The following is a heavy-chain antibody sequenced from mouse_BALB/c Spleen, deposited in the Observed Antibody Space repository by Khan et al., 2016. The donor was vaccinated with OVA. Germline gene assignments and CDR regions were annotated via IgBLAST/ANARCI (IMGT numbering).Heavy chain of an antibody. V-gene: IGHV3-2*02. CDR3: ARSVTITTVVATDFDY. CDR2: ISYSGRT. D-gene: IGHD1-1*01. J-gene: IGHJ2*01. Sequence: EVQLQESGPGLVKPSQSLSLTCTVTGYSITSDYAWNWIRQFPGNKLEWMGYISYSGRTSYNPSLKSRISINRDTSKKQFFLQLNSVTPEDTATYYCARSVTITTVVATDFDYWGQGTTLTVSS. CDR1: GYSITSDYA.